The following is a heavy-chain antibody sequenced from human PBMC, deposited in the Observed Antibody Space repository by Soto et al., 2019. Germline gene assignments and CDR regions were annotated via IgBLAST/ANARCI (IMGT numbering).Heavy chain of an antibody. CDR3: ARVYYYGSGSFVPYYYYGMDV. V-gene: IGHV4-34*01. Sequence: SETLSLTCAVYRGSFSGYYWSWIRQPPGTGLEWIGEINHSGSTNYNPSLNSRVTISVDTSKNQFSLKLSSVTAADTAVYYCARVYYYGSGSFVPYYYYGMDVWGQGTTVTVSS. CDR1: RGSFSGYY. J-gene: IGHJ6*02. D-gene: IGHD3-10*01. CDR2: INHSGST.